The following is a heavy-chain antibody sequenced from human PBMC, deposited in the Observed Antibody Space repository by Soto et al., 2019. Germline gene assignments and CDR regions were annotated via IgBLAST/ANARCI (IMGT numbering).Heavy chain of an antibody. J-gene: IGHJ6*03. CDR2: INSDGSST. V-gene: IGHV3-74*01. D-gene: IGHD3-10*01. Sequence: EVQLVESGGGLVQPGGSRRLSCAASGFTFSSYWMHWVRQAPGKGLVWVSRINSDGSSTSYADSVKGRFTISRDNAKNTLYLQMNSLRAEDTAVYYCAREWGLWFGEGHYYYMDVWGKGTTVTVSS. CDR3: AREWGLWFGEGHYYYMDV. CDR1: GFTFSSYW.